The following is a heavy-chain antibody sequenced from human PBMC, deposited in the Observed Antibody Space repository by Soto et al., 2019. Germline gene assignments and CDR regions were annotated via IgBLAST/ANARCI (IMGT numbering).Heavy chain of an antibody. Sequence: SETLSLTCIVSGESISSSSYYWGWIRQPPGKGLGWIGSIYYSGRTYYNPSFKSRVTISIDTSENQFSLKLSSVTATDTAVYYCARQRTTVVTQAYFDHWGQGXLVTV. V-gene: IGHV4-39*01. J-gene: IGHJ4*02. D-gene: IGHD2-21*02. CDR1: GESISSSSYY. CDR3: ARQRTTVVTQAYFDH. CDR2: IYYSGRT.